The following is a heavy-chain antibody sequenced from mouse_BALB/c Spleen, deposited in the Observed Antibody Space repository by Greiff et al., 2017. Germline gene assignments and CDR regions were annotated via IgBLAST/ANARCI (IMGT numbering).Heavy chain of an antibody. CDR3: ARSPYGYMDY. D-gene: IGHD2-2*01. J-gene: IGHJ4*01. V-gene: IGHV5-12-2*01. Sequence: EVKLVESGGGLVPPGGSLKLSCAASGFTFSSYTMSWVRQTPEKRLEWVAYISNGGGSTYYPDTVKGRFTISRDNAKNTLYLRMSSLKSEDTAMYYCARSPYGYMDYWGQGTSVTVSS. CDR1: GFTFSSYT. CDR2: ISNGGGST.